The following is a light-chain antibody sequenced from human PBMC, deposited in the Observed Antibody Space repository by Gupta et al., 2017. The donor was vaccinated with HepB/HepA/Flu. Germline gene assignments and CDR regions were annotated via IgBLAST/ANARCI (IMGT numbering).Light chain of an antibody. CDR1: SGHSNYA. V-gene: IGLV4-69*01. J-gene: IGLJ1*01. CDR2: VKSDGSH. Sequence: QLVLTQSPSASASQGASVKLTCTLSSGHSNYAIAWHQQHPEKGPRYLMRVKSDGSHTKGDGIPARFSGSSSGPERYLTISSLQSEDEADYYCQTWGSGIGYAFGTGTKVTVL. CDR3: QTWGSGIGYA.